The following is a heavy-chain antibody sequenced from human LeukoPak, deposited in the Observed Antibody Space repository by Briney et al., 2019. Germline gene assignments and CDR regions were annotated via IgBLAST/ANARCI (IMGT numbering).Heavy chain of an antibody. CDR2: ISGSGGST. CDR3: AKDGRYYYDSSGYYYFDY. Sequence: GGTLRLSCAVSGFTFSIYGMSWVRQAPGKGLEWVSAISGSGGSTYYADSVKGRFTISRDNSKNTLYLQMNSLRAEDTAVYYRAKDGRYYYDSSGYYYFDYWGQGTLVTVSS. J-gene: IGHJ4*02. V-gene: IGHV3-23*01. CDR1: GFTFSIYG. D-gene: IGHD3-22*01.